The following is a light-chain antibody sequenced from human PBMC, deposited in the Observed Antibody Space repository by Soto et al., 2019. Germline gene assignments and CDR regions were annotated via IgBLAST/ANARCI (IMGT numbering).Light chain of an antibody. CDR3: QQYNDWPPWYS. CDR2: SAS. J-gene: IGKJ2*03. Sequence: EIVMTQSPATLSVSPGGRATLSCRASQSVNSNLAWYHQKPGQAPRLLIYSASTRATGIPARFHGSGSGTDFTLTISSLQSEDFAVYYCQQYNDWPPWYSFGQGTKLEIK. V-gene: IGKV3-15*01. CDR1: QSVNSN.